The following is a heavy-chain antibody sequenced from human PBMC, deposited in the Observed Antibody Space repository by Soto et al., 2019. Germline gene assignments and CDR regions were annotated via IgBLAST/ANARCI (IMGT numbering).Heavy chain of an antibody. CDR1: GFNFGNYA. J-gene: IGHJ4*02. CDR2: ISGSGRST. CDR3: AKGGGDYTPYDY. D-gene: IGHD4-17*01. Sequence: EVQLLEFGGGLVQPGGSLRLSCAASGFNFGNYAMSWVRQGPEKGLEWVSTISGSGRSTYDADSVKGQFTISRDNSKNTLYLQMNSLRAEDTAEYYCAKGGGDYTPYDYWGQGALVSVSS. V-gene: IGHV3-23*01.